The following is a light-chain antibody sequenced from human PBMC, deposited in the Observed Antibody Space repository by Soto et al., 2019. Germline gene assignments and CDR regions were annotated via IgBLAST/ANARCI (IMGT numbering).Light chain of an antibody. CDR3: SSYTSSSTLE. Sequence: QSALTQPASVPGSPGQSITISCTGTSSDVGGYNFVCWFQQHPGKAPKLMIYDVSNRPSGVSNRFSGSKSGNTASLTISGLQAEDEADYYCSSYTSSSTLEFGGGTKLTVL. J-gene: IGLJ2*01. CDR2: DVS. CDR1: SSDVGGYNF. V-gene: IGLV2-14*01.